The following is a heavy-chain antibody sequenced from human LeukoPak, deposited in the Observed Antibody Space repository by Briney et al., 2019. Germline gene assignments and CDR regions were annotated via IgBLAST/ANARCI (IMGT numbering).Heavy chain of an antibody. D-gene: IGHD3-22*01. CDR3: ARDRGDYYDSSGHRALYYYYGMDV. Sequence: SETLSLTCTVSGGSISSYYWSWIRQPPGKGLEWIGYIYYSGSTNYNPSLKSRVTISVDTSKNQFSLKLSSVTAADTAVYYCARDRGDYYDSSGHRALYYYYGMDVWGQGTTVTVSS. CDR2: IYYSGST. CDR1: GGSISSYY. J-gene: IGHJ6*02. V-gene: IGHV4-59*01.